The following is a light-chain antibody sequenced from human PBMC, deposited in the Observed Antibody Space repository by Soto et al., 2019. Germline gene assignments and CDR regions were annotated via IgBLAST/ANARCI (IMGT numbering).Light chain of an antibody. Sequence: DIQMTQSPSSLSASVGDRVTITGRASQTISNYLHWYQQKSGKAPKVLIYAASRLQTGVPSRYSGSGVGTDFTLTTSGLQPEDFATYYCQQSYSSPYTFGPGTKVEIK. J-gene: IGKJ3*01. V-gene: IGKV1-39*01. CDR2: AAS. CDR3: QQSYSSPYT. CDR1: QTISNY.